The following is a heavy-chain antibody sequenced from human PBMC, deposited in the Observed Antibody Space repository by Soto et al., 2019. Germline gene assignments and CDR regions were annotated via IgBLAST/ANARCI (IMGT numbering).Heavy chain of an antibody. J-gene: IGHJ5*02. D-gene: IGHD1-1*01. Sequence: PSETLSLTCTVSGASISGFYWSWIRKSAGKGLEWIGRIYATGTTDYNPSLKSRVMMSVDTSKRQFSLKLRSVTAADTAVYYCVRDGTKTLRDWFDPWGQGISVTVSA. V-gene: IGHV4-4*07. CDR2: IYATGTT. CDR1: GASISGFY. CDR3: VRDGTKTLRDWFDP.